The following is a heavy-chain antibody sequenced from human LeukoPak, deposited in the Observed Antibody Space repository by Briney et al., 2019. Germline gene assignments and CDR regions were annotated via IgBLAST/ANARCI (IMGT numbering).Heavy chain of an antibody. J-gene: IGHJ4*02. V-gene: IGHV1-2*02. Sequence: ASVKVSCKASGYTFTGYYTHWVRQAPGQGLEWMGWINPNSGGTKYAQKFQGRVTMTRDTSISTAYMDLSRLRSDDTAVYYCARNHVPDYWGQGTLVTVSS. CDR1: GYTFTGYY. CDR2: INPNSGGT. CDR3: ARNHVPDY. D-gene: IGHD3-10*02.